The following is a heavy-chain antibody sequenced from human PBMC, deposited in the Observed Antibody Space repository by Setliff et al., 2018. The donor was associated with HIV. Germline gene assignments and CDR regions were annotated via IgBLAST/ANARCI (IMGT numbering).Heavy chain of an antibody. J-gene: IGHJ4*02. V-gene: IGHV3-23*01. CDR2: ASPSGGTT. CDR1: DLAFSSYA. CDR3: AKPRRYNTYYFDH. D-gene: IGHD3-3*01. Sequence: PWGSLRLSCQASDLAFSSYAMSWVRQAPGKGLEWVSIASPSGGTTYYADSVKGRFTISRDNSKSTLYLQMNSLKTEDTAVYYCAKPRRYNTYYFDHWGQGTLVTVSS.